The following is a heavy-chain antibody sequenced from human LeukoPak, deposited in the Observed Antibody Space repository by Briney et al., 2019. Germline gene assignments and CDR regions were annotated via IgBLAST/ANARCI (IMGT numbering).Heavy chain of an antibody. CDR2: ISAYNGNT. CDR1: GYTFTSYG. D-gene: IGHD5-18*01. CDR3: ARASPVDTAMGTDY. V-gene: IGHV1-18*01. Sequence: ASVKVSCRASGYTFTSYGISWVRQAPGQGLEWMGWISAYNGNTNYAQKLQGRVTMTTDTSTSTAYMELRSLRSDDTAVYYCARASPVDTAMGTDYWGQGTLVTVSS. J-gene: IGHJ4*02.